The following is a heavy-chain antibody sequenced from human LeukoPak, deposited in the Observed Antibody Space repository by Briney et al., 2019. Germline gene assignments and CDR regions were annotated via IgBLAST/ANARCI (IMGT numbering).Heavy chain of an antibody. CDR3: ARAAEDYDSSGYRNGDFDY. CDR1: GYTFTGYY. V-gene: IGHV1-2*02. CDR2: INPNSGGT. J-gene: IGHJ4*02. D-gene: IGHD3-22*01. Sequence: ASVKVSCKASGYTFTGYYIHWVRQAPGQGLEWMGWINPNSGGTNYAQKFQGRVTMTRDTSISTAYMELSRLRSDDTAVYYCARAAEDYDSSGYRNGDFDYWGQGTLVTVSS.